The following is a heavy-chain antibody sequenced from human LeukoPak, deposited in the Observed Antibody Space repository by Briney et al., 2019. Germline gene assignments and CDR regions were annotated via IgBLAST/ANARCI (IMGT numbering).Heavy chain of an antibody. CDR3: ARRSFTIFGVVRRGAFDI. CDR1: GYTFTSFY. CDR2: INPNSGGT. J-gene: IGHJ3*02. V-gene: IGHV1-2*02. Sequence: GASVKVSCKASGYTFTSFYMHWVRQAPGQGLEWMGWINPNSGGTNYAQKFQGRVTMTRDTSISTAYMELSRLRSDDTAVYYCARRSFTIFGVVRRGAFDIWGQGTMVTVSS. D-gene: IGHD3-3*01.